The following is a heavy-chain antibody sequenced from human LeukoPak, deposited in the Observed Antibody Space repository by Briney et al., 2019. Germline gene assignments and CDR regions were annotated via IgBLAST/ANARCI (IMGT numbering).Heavy chain of an antibody. V-gene: IGHV3-23*01. J-gene: IGHJ4*02. CDR1: GFIFSSYA. Sequence: GGSLRLSCAASGFIFSSYAMSWVRQAPGKGLEWVSTISGSGGSTYYADSVKGRFTISRDNSKNTLYLQMNSLRVEDTAVYYCAKLAGGSCSGSSCPDFDSWGQGTLVTVSS. CDR3: AKLAGGSCSGSSCPDFDS. D-gene: IGHD2-15*01. CDR2: ISGSGGST.